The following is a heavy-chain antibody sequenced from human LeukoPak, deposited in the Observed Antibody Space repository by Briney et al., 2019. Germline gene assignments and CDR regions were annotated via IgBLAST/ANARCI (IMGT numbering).Heavy chain of an antibody. CDR1: GYSFTDIW. D-gene: IGHD2-21*01. J-gene: IGHJ4*02. CDR3: AIPKLEGGSVIFDY. V-gene: IGHV5-51*01. Sequence: GESLKISCKGSGYSFTDIWISWLRQLPGKGLEWMGIIDPGDSDTKYSPSFQGQVTISADKSISTSYLQWSSLKASDTAMYYCAIPKLEGGSVIFDYWGQGTLVTVSS. CDR2: IDPGDSDT.